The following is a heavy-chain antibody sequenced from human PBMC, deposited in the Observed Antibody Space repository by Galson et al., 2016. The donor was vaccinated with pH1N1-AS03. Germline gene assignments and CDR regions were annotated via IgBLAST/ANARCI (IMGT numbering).Heavy chain of an antibody. D-gene: IGHD2-21*01. V-gene: IGHV5-51*01. CDR3: ARRGDFGGYLHDSDF. CDR2: IYPGDSDA. CDR1: GYKFSTYW. Sequence: QSGAEVKKPGESLKISCQASGYKFSTYWIGWVRQMPGKGLEWMALIYPGDSDARYSPSFQGQIIISADESTSTAYLQWVSLKASDTAMYYCARRGDFGGYLHDSDFWGQGTLVTVSS. J-gene: IGHJ4*02.